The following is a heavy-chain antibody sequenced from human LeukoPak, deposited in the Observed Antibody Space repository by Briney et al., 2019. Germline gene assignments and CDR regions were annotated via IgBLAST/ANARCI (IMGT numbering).Heavy chain of an antibody. J-gene: IGHJ4*02. CDR2: IKPNSGGT. CDR1: GYTFTDYY. V-gene: IGHV1-2*02. D-gene: IGHD2-15*01. Sequence: ASVKVSCKASGYTFTDYYMHWVRQAPGQGLEWMGWIKPNSGGTNSAQKFQGRVTMTRDTSITTAYMELSRLRSNDTAVYYCARVGTSEYCSGGSCYSDCWGQGTLVTVSS. CDR3: ARVGTSEYCSGGSCYSDC.